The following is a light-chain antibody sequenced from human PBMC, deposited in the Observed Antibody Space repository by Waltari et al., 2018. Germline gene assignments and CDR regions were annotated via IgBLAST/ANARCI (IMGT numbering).Light chain of an antibody. Sequence: EIVLTQSPGTLSLSLGERATVSCRASQSVSRALAWYQQKPGQAPRLLIYGASTRATGIPDRFSGSGSGTVFSITISRLEPDDFAVYYCQHYLRLPVTFGQGTTVEI. CDR3: QHYLRLPVT. CDR1: QSVSRA. J-gene: IGKJ1*01. V-gene: IGKV3-20*01. CDR2: GAS.